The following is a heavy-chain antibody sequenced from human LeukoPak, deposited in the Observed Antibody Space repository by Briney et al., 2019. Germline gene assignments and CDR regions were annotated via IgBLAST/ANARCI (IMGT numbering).Heavy chain of an antibody. D-gene: IGHD3-22*01. J-gene: IGHJ4*02. Sequence: GGSLRLSCAASEFTFNNYAMSWVRQAPGKGLEWVSGISGCGGSTYYGDSVKGRFTISRDNSKNTLYLQMNSLRAEDTAVYYCAKSQGSGYYRGHIDYWGQGTLVTVSA. CDR3: AKSQGSGYYRGHIDY. CDR1: EFTFNNYA. V-gene: IGHV3-23*01. CDR2: ISGCGGST.